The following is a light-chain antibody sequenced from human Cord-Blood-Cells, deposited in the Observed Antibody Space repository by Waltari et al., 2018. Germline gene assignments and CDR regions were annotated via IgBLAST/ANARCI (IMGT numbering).Light chain of an antibody. CDR3: SSYAGSNNYV. Sequence: QSALTQPPSASGSPGQSVTISCTGTSSDVGGYNYVSWYQQHPGKAPKLMIYEVSKRPSGFPDRFSGSTSGNTASLTVSGLQAEDEADYYCSSYAGSNNYVFGTGTKVTVL. V-gene: IGLV2-8*01. J-gene: IGLJ1*01. CDR2: EVS. CDR1: SSDVGGYNY.